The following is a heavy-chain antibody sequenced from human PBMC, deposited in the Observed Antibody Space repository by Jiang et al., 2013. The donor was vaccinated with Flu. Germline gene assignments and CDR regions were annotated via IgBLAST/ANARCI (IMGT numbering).Heavy chain of an antibody. Sequence: LLKPSETLSLTCAVSGYSISSGYYWGWIRQPQGRAGVDSGISILLGAPSYNPSLKSRVTISMDTSRNHFSLNLNSVTAADTAVYYCARDRSPNWAYYWGQGTLVTVSS. V-gene: IGHV4-38-2*02. CDR2: SILLGAP. CDR1: GYSISSGYY. D-gene: IGHD1-1*01. J-gene: IGHJ4*02. CDR3: ARDRSPNWAYY.